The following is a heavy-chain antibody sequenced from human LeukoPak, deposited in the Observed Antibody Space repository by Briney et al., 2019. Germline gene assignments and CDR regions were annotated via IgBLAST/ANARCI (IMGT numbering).Heavy chain of an antibody. CDR2: IIPLFNTA. D-gene: IGHD5-18*01. CDR3: ARGIKLWFYFDS. Sequence: SVKVSCKASGGTFNSYAITWVRQAPGQGLEWMGGIIPLFNTANYAQKFQGRVTITADESTTTAYMELSSLRSEDTAVYYCARGIKLWFYFDSWGQGTLVAVSS. V-gene: IGHV1-69*01. CDR1: GGTFNSYA. J-gene: IGHJ4*02.